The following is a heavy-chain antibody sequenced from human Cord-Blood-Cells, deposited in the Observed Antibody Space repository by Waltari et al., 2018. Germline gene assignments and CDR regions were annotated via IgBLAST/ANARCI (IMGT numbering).Heavy chain of an antibody. D-gene: IGHD3-9*01. CDR1: GYSFTSYW. Sequence: EVQLVQSGAEVKKPGESLKISCKGSGYSFTSYWIGWVLPLPGKGLEWMGIIYPGDSDTRYSPSFQGQVTISADKSISTAYLQWSSLKASDTAMYYCARGGYYDILTGYPPDAFDIWGQGTMVTVSS. V-gene: IGHV5-51*01. J-gene: IGHJ3*02. CDR2: IYPGDSDT. CDR3: ARGGYYDILTGYPPDAFDI.